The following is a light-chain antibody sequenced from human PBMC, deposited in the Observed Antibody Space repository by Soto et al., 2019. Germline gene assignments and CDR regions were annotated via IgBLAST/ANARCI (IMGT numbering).Light chain of an antibody. Sequence: QAALTQPASVSGSPGQSITISCTGTSSDVGNYNLVSWYQQHPGKAPKLMIYEVTKRPSGISNRFSGSKSGNTASLTISGLQAEDEADYYCCSYAGSSTLVFGTGTKVTV. J-gene: IGLJ1*01. CDR1: SSDVGNYNL. CDR2: EVT. V-gene: IGLV2-23*02. CDR3: CSYAGSSTLV.